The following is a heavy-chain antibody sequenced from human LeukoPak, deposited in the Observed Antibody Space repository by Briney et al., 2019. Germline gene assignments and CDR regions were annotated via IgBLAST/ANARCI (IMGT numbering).Heavy chain of an antibody. D-gene: IGHD5-18*01. CDR2: ISAYNGNT. V-gene: IGHV1-18*01. CDR3: ARDGDTAMVFFTVHSIHWFDP. J-gene: IGHJ5*02. Sequence: GASVKVSCKASGYTFTSYGISWVRQAPGQGLEWMGWISAYNGNTYYAQKLQGRVTMTTDTSTSTAYMELRSLRSDDTAVYYCARDGDTAMVFFTVHSIHWFDPWGQGTLVTVSS. CDR1: GYTFTSYG.